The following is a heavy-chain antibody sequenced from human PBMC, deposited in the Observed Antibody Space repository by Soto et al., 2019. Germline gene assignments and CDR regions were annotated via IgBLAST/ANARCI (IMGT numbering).Heavy chain of an antibody. V-gene: IGHV4-59*01. CDR1: GGSISSYY. CDR3: ARDLGYSSSWGGWYYYGMDV. J-gene: IGHJ6*02. Sequence: SETLSLTCTVSGGSISSYYWSWIRQPPGKGLEWIGYIYYSGSTNYNPSLKSRVTISVDTSKNQFSLKLSSVTAAETAVYYCARDLGYSSSWGGWYYYGMDVWGQGTTVTVSS. CDR2: IYYSGST. D-gene: IGHD6-13*01.